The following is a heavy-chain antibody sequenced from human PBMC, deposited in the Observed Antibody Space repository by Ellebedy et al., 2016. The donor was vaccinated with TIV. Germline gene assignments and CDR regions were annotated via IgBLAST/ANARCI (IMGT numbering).Heavy chain of an antibody. Sequence: GESLKISCAASGFTFSSYAMSWVRQAPGQGLECVSAISGSGGSTYYADSVKDRFTVSRDNSKNTLNLQMHSLRAEDTAVYYCAKDLYGDYGAYYYGMDVWGQGTTVTVSS. D-gene: IGHD4-17*01. J-gene: IGHJ6*02. V-gene: IGHV3-23*01. CDR2: ISGSGGST. CDR3: AKDLYGDYGAYYYGMDV. CDR1: GFTFSSYA.